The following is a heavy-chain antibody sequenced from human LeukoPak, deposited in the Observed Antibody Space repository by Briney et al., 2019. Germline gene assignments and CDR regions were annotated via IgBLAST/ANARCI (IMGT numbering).Heavy chain of an antibody. V-gene: IGHV4-61*02. CDR1: GGSISSSNYY. Sequence: SETLSLTCTVSGGSISSSNYYWSWLRQPAGKGLERIGRIYTSGSTNYNPSLKSRVTISVDTSKNQFSLKLSSVTAADTAVYYCARGLWFGDENPPYFDYWGQGTLVTVSS. D-gene: IGHD3-10*01. J-gene: IGHJ4*02. CDR2: IYTSGST. CDR3: ARGLWFGDENPPYFDY.